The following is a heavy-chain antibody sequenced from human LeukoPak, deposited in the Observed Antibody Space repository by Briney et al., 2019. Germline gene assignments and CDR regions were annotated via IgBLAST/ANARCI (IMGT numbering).Heavy chain of an antibody. CDR1: GGSISSYY. D-gene: IGHD2-15*01. CDR2: IYTSGST. J-gene: IGHJ5*02. CDR3: ARGNIVVDSFCWSEGACGIWFDP. Sequence: PSETLSLTCTVSGGSISSYYWSWIRQPAGKGLEWIGRIYTSGSTNYNPSLKSRVTMSVDTSKNQFSLKLSSVTAADTAVYYCARGNIVVDSFCWSEGACGIWFDPWGQGTLVTVSS. V-gene: IGHV4-4*07.